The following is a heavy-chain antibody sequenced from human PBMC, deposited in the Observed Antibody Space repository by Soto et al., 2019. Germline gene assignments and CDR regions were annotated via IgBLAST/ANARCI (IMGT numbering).Heavy chain of an antibody. Sequence: GASVKVSCKASGYTFTSYYMHWVRQAPGQGRECMGRINPSGGSTSYAQKFQGRVTMTRDTSTSTVYMELSSLRSEDTAVYYCARDPTVDTAMVAAFDYWGQGTLVTVSS. D-gene: IGHD5-18*01. J-gene: IGHJ4*02. CDR1: GYTFTSYY. CDR3: ARDPTVDTAMVAAFDY. V-gene: IGHV1-46*01. CDR2: INPSGGST.